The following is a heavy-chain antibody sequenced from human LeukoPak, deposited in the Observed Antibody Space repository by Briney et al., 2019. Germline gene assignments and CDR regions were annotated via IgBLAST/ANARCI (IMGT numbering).Heavy chain of an antibody. J-gene: IGHJ4*02. Sequence: PGGSLRLSCAASGFTFSNYAMTWVRQAPGKGLEWVSAISGSGTSTYYADSVKGRFTISGDNSKNTLYLQMNSLRSEDTAAYYCAADEDTAMSSRDWGQGTLVTVSS. CDR1: GFTFSNYA. D-gene: IGHD5-18*01. CDR3: AADEDTAMSSRD. CDR2: ISGSGTST. V-gene: IGHV3-23*01.